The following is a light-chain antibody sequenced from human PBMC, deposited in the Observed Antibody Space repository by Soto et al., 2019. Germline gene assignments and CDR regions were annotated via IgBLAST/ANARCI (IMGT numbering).Light chain of an antibody. CDR2: EVI. V-gene: IGLV2-14*03. Sequence: QSVLTQPASVSGSPGQSITISCTGTSSDVGAYDFVSWYQQHPDKAPKLMIYEVIYRPSGVSNRFSGSKSVNTATLTISGLQAEDEGDYYCRSYTTRSTRVFGTGTKVTVL. CDR1: SSDVGAYDF. CDR3: RSYTTRSTRV. J-gene: IGLJ1*01.